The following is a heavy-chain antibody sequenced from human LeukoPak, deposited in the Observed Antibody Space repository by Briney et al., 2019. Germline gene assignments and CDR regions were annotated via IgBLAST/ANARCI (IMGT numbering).Heavy chain of an antibody. CDR2: MNPNSGNT. J-gene: IGHJ6*03. CDR3: ARAGVVVPAAMFSLNYYYMDV. Sequence: ASVKLSCKASGYTFTSYDINWVRQATGQGLEWMGGMNPNSGNTGYAQKFQGRVTMTRNTSINTAYMELSSLRTEDTAVYYCARAGVVVPAAMFSLNYYYMDVWGKGTTVTISS. V-gene: IGHV1-8*01. CDR1: GYTFTSYD. D-gene: IGHD2-2*01.